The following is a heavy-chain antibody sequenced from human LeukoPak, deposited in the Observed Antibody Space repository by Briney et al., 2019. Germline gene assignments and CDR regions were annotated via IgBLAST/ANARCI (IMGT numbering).Heavy chain of an antibody. J-gene: IGHJ4*02. CDR1: GYSFTSYW. D-gene: IGHD5-24*01. CDR3: ASLRDGYNSYYFDY. V-gene: IGHV5-51*01. CDR2: IYPGDSDT. Sequence: GESLKISCKGSGYSFTSYWIGWVRQMPGKGLEWMGIIYPGDSDTRYSPPFQGQVAISADKSISTAYLQWSSLKASNTAMYYCASLRDGYNSYYFDYWGQGTLVTVSS.